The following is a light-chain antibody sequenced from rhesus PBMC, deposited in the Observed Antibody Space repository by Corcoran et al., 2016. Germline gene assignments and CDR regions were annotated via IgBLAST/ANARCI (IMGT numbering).Light chain of an antibody. Sequence: DIQMTQSPSSLAASVGDTVTITCRASQSISSWLDWYQQKPGKAPKLLIDKASSLQSGVPSRFSGSGSVTDFTLTIRSLPPEDFATYYCLQYSTSPPTFGPGTKLDIK. J-gene: IGKJ3*01. V-gene: IGKV1-22*01. CDR1: QSISSW. CDR2: KAS. CDR3: LQYSTSPPT.